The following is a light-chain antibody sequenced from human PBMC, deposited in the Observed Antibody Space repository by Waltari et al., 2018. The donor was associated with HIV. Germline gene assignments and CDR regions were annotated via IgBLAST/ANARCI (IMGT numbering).Light chain of an antibody. CDR1: QTVLYSSNNKND. J-gene: IGKJ1*01. CDR3: QQYYSTPWT. Sequence: DIVMTQSPDSLAVSLGERATINCKSSQTVLYSSNNKNDLAWYQQKPGQPPKLLFYWASTRESGVPDRFSGSGSGTDFTLTISSLQAEDVAVYYCQQYYSTPWTFGQGAKVEIK. V-gene: IGKV4-1*01. CDR2: WAS.